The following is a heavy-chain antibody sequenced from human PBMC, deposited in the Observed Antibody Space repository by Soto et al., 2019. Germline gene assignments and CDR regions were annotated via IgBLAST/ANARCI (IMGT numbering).Heavy chain of an antibody. CDR1: GYIFTTYG. Sequence: QIQLVQSGGGVERPGASVTVSCEASGYIFTTYGLSWVRQTPAHGLEWMGWISTDSGYTQYAQFVPARLTMTTHTSTNTGYMELRALTSDDTGIYYCARDRPPGSLYGMDAWGQGTAVTVSS. V-gene: IGHV1-18*01. CDR2: ISTDSGYT. CDR3: ARDRPPGSLYGMDA. J-gene: IGHJ6*02.